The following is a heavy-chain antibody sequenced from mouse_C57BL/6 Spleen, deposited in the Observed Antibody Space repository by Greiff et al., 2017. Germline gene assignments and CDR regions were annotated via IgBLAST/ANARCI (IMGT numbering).Heavy chain of an antibody. Sequence: VQLQQPGAELVRPGSSVKLSCQASGYTFTSYWMDWVKQRPGQGLEWIGNIYPSDSETLYNQKFKDKATLTVDKSSSTAYMQLSSLTSEDSAVYYCASSNWDVRGYFDCWSQGTTLTVSS. CDR1: GYTFTSYW. CDR2: IYPSDSET. J-gene: IGHJ2*01. V-gene: IGHV1-61*01. D-gene: IGHD4-1*01. CDR3: ASSNWDVRGYFDC.